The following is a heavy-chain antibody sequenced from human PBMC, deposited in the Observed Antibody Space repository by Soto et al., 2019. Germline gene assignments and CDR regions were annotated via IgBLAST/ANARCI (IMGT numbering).Heavy chain of an antibody. CDR3: ASPAYSSGTWFDP. J-gene: IGHJ5*02. D-gene: IGHD6-25*01. CDR1: GFTFSSYG. CDR2: ISYDGSNK. Sequence: QVQLAESGGGVVQPGRSLRLSCAASGFTFSSYGMHWVRQAPGKGLEWVAVISYDGSNKYYADSVKGRFTISRDNSKNTLYLQMNSLRAEDTAVYYCASPAYSSGTWFDPWGQGTLVTVSS. V-gene: IGHV3-30*03.